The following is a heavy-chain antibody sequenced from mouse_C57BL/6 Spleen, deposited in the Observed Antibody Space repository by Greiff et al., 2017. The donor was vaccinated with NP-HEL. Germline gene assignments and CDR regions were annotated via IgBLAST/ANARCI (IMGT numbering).Heavy chain of an antibody. CDR2: IDPSDSET. CDR1: GYTFTSYW. V-gene: IGHV1-52*01. CDR3: ARGGYYGTYLDY. Sequence: VQLQQPGAELVRPGSSVKLSCKASGYTFTSYWMHWVKQRPIQGLEWIGNIDPSDSETHYNQKFKDKATLTVDKSSSTAYIQLSSLTSEDSAVYYCARGGYYGTYLDYWGQGTTLTVSS. J-gene: IGHJ2*01. D-gene: IGHD1-1*01.